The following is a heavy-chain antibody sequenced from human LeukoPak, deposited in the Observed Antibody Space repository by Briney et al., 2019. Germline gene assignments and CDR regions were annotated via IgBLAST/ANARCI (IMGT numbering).Heavy chain of an antibody. CDR1: GYTFTSYG. Sequence: ASVKVSCKASGYTFTSYGISWVRQAPGQGLEWMGWISAYNGNTNYAQKLQGRVTMTRDTSTSTVSMELSSLRSDDTAVYYCASVYQHGMDVWGQGTTVTVSS. CDR3: ASVYQHGMDV. J-gene: IGHJ6*02. V-gene: IGHV1-18*01. CDR2: ISAYNGNT. D-gene: IGHD2-2*01.